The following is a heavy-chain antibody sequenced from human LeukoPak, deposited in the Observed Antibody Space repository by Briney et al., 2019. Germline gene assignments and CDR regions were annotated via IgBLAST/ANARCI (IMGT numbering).Heavy chain of an antibody. CDR2: IINSGATT. V-gene: IGHV3-23*01. CDR3: AKDIHGDYGGLDY. CDR1: GFTFSSYA. D-gene: IGHD4-17*01. J-gene: IGHJ4*02. Sequence: PGGSLRLSCAASGFTFSSYAMTWVRQAPGKGLEWVSTIINSGATTYYADSVKGRFTTSRDSSKNTLDLQMNSLRAEDTAAYYCAKDIHGDYGGLDYWGQGTLVTVSS.